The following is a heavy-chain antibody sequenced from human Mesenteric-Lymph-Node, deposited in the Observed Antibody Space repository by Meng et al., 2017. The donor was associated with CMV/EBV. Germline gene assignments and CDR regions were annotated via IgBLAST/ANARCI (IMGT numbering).Heavy chain of an antibody. V-gene: IGHV1-18*01. CDR1: GYPDTTYG. CDR2: ISAYNDLT. J-gene: IGHJ4*02. Sequence: SGYPDTTYGITWVRQAPGQGLEWMGWISAYNDLTNSAQKLQGRVTMTIDTPTSTAYMELRSLRSDDTAVYYCASKVEPYYYDDTGYLNWGQGTLVTVPS. D-gene: IGHD3-22*01. CDR3: ASKVEPYYYDDTGYLN.